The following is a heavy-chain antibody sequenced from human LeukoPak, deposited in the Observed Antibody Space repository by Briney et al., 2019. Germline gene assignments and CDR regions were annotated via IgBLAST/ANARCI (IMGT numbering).Heavy chain of an antibody. CDR3: ARDRPDCSSTSCYIAPGAFDI. J-gene: IGHJ3*02. D-gene: IGHD2-2*02. CDR1: GFSFNNYD. CDR2: IDSAGDT. Sequence: GGSLRLSCAASGFSFNNYDIHWVRQASGKGLEWVSAIDSAGDTYYPGSVKGRFIISRENAKNSLFLQMTSLRVGDTAVYYCARDRPDCSSTSCYIAPGAFDIWGQGTMVTVAS. V-gene: IGHV3-13*01.